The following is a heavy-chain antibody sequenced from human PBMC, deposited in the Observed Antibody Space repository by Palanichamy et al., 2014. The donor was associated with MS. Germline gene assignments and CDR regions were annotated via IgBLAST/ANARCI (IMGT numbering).Heavy chain of an antibody. CDR3: AKLKFTMGIDDY. V-gene: IGHV3-23*01. D-gene: IGHD7-27*01. J-gene: IGHJ4*02. Sequence: EVYLLEVWGGSVQPGDSLRLSCAASGFTFGTYAMSWVRRGPAKGLEWVSGISGSGSDANYADSVKGRFTISRDNSKNTLYLQMDSLRAEDTAIYYCAKLKFTMGIDDYWGQGTLVTVSS. CDR2: ISGSGSDA. CDR1: GFTFGTYA.